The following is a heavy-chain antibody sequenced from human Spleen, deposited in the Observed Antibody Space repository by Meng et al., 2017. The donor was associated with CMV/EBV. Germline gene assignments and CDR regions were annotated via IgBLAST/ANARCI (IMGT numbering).Heavy chain of an antibody. CDR2: IYTAGGT. J-gene: IGHJ5*02. CDR1: GFSISNNY. CDR3: VRGLKRGDYDTSFDP. Sequence: RLAQSGGGSIQPGGSLRLSGAASGFSISNNYMSWVRQAPGKGLEWVSVIYTAGGTDYADSVEGRFIISKDISRNTLYLQMNGLRADDTAVYYCVRGLKRGDYDTSFDPWGQGTLVTVSS. V-gene: IGHV3-66*01. D-gene: IGHD4-17*01.